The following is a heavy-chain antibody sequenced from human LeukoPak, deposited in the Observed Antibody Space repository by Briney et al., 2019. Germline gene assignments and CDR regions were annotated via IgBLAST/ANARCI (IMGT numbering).Heavy chain of an antibody. D-gene: IGHD3-3*01. CDR1: GFTFSSYE. CDR3: ARLGFLEWLLLRGYYFDY. J-gene: IGHJ4*02. CDR2: ISSSGSTI. V-gene: IGHV3-48*03. Sequence: GGSLGLSCAASGFTFSSYEMNWVRQAPGKGLEWVSYISSSGSTIYYADSVKGRFTISRDNAKNSLYLQMNSLRAEDTAVYYCARLGFLEWLLLRGYYFDYWGQGTLVTVSS.